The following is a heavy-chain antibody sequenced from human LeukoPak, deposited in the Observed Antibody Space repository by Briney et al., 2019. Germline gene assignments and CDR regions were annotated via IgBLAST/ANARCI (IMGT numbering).Heavy chain of an antibody. CDR3: SSLVDTAMSY. CDR2: IYYCGRA. CDR1: GGSISSYY. D-gene: IGHD5-18*01. V-gene: IGHV4-59*08. Sequence: SETLSLTCTVSGGSISSYYWSWIRQPPGEGLGWMGYIYYCGRANSNPSLKRRVTISVDTSKNKISLSLSSVTAAAPDTYYCSSLVDTAMSYWGRGTLVTVPS. J-gene: IGHJ4*02.